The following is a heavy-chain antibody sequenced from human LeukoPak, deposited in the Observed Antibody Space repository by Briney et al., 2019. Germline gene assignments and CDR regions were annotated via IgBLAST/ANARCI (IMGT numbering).Heavy chain of an antibody. CDR1: GFTFSSYA. V-gene: IGHV3-23*01. CDR2: ISGSGGIT. J-gene: IGHJ4*02. Sequence: GGSLRPSCAASGFTFSSYAMSWVRQAPGKGLEWVSVISGSGGITYYADSVKGRFTISRDNSKNMLYLQMNSLRAEDTAVYYCAKTAPADYYGSGSYSDYWGQGTLVTVSS. D-gene: IGHD3-10*01. CDR3: AKTAPADYYGSGSYSDY.